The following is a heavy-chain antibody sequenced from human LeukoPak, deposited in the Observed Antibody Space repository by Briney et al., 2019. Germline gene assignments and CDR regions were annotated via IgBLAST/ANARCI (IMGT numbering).Heavy chain of an antibody. CDR2: ISGSGGST. Sequence: GGSLRLSCAASGLSFSSFGMSWVRQAPGKGLEWVSSISGSGGSTYYADSEKGRFTISRDNSKNTLYLQMNSLRAADTAVYYCAKDYYGSGYYYYGMDVWGQGTTVTVSS. CDR3: AKDYYGSGYYYYGMDV. CDR1: GLSFSSFG. V-gene: IGHV3-23*01. J-gene: IGHJ6*02. D-gene: IGHD3-10*01.